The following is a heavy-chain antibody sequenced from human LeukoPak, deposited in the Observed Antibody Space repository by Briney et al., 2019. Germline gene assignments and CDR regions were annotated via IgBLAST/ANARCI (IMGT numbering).Heavy chain of an antibody. CDR1: GFTFSSYG. Sequence: HAGRSLRLSCAASGFTFSSYGMHWVRQAPGKGLEWVAVISYDGSNKYYADSVKGRFSISRDSAKNSLYLQMNSMRAEDTAVYYCARWDAYCSGGTCYFGGFAFDIWGQGTMVTVSS. CDR2: ISYDGSNK. J-gene: IGHJ3*02. V-gene: IGHV3-30*03. D-gene: IGHD2-15*01. CDR3: ARWDAYCSGGTCYFGGFAFDI.